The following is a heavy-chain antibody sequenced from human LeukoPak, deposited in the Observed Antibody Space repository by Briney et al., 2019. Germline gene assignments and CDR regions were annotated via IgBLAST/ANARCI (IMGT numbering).Heavy chain of an antibody. CDR3: ARDPLQRLDYYYGMDV. V-gene: IGHV1-69*13. Sequence: ASVKVSCKASEGTFSSYAISWVRQAPGQGLEWMGGIIPIFGTENYAQKFQGRVTITADESTSTAYMELSSLRSEDTAVYYCARDPLQRLDYYYGMDVWGQGTTVTVSS. CDR2: IIPIFGTE. CDR1: EGTFSSYA. J-gene: IGHJ6*02. D-gene: IGHD4-11*01.